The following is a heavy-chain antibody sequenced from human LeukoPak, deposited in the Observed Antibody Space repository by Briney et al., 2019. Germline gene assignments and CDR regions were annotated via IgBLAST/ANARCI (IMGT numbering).Heavy chain of an antibody. CDR2: ISYDGSNK. D-gene: IGHD2-2*01. CDR3: ARDKFSSTGQYFRH. Sequence: PGRSLRLSCAASGFTFSSYAMHWVRQAPGKGLEWVAVISYDGSNKYYADSVKGRFTISRDNPKNTLYLQMNSLRAEDTAVYYCARDKFSSTGQYFRHWGQGTLVTVSS. J-gene: IGHJ1*01. V-gene: IGHV3-30*04. CDR1: GFTFSSYA.